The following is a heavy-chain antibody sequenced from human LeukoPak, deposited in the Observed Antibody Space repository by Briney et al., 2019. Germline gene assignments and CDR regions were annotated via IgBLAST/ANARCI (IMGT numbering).Heavy chain of an antibody. CDR2: IIPLFGTA. J-gene: IGHJ4*02. V-gene: IGHV1-69*05. CDR3: ATEGQTYYFDN. CDR1: GGTFSRYG. Sequence: GSSVKVSCKASGGTFSRYGISWVRQAPGQGLEWLGGIIPLFGTANYAQKFQGRVTITTDESTSTAYMELNSLRSQDTALYYCATEGQTYYFDNWGQGTLVTLSS.